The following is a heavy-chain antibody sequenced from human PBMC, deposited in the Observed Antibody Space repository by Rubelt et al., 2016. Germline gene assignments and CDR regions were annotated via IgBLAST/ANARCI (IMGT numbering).Heavy chain of an antibody. J-gene: IGHJ4*02. CDR2: IYHSGST. V-gene: IGHV4-4*02. Sequence: QVQLQESGPGLVKPSGTLSLTCAVSGGSISSSNWWSWVRQPPGKGPAWIGEIYHSGSTNYNPSLKSRVTISVDTSKNQFSLKLSSVTAADTAVYYCAGENRYIAVVNYWGQGTLVTVSS. CDR1: GGSISSSNW. D-gene: IGHD6-19*01. CDR3: AGENRYIAVVNY.